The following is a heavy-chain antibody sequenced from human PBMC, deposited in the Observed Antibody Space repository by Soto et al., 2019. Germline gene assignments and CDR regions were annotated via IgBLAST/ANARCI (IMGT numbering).Heavy chain of an antibody. J-gene: IGHJ4*02. V-gene: IGHV3-33*01. CDR3: ARDPYCSTTSCSYYFDY. Sequence: RLSCAASGFRFSIYGMHWVRQSPGKGLEWVAVIWSDGSNKYYADSVKGRFTISRDNSKNTLYVQMNSLRAEDTAVYYCARDPYCSTTSCSYYFDYWGQGTLVTVSS. CDR2: IWSDGSNK. CDR1: GFRFSIYG. D-gene: IGHD2-2*01.